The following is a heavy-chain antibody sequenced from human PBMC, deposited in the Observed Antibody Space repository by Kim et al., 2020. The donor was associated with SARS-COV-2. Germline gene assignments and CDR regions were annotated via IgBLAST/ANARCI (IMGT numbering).Heavy chain of an antibody. Sequence: GGSLRLSCAASGFTFDDYAMHWVRQAPGKGLEWVSGISWNSGSIGYADSVKGRFTISRDNAKNSLYLQMNSLRAEDTALYYCAKDMGYSGYDTRRHEDYYYYGMDVWGQGTTVTVSS. CDR1: GFTFDDYA. V-gene: IGHV3-9*01. CDR2: ISWNSGSI. D-gene: IGHD5-12*01. CDR3: AKDMGYSGYDTRRHEDYYYYGMDV. J-gene: IGHJ6*02.